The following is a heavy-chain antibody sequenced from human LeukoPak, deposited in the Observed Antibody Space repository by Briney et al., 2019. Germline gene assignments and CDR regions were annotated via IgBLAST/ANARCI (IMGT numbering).Heavy chain of an antibody. J-gene: IGHJ4*02. V-gene: IGHV3-23*01. CDR2: ISGSGGST. CDR1: GFTFSSYA. CDR3: AKDLSLGELSSGLEY. Sequence: GGSLRLSCAASGFTFSSYAMSWVRQAPGKGLEWVSAISGSGGSTYYADSVKGRFTISRDNSKNTLYLQMNSLRAEDAAVYYCAKDLSLGELSSGLEYWGQGTLVTVSS. D-gene: IGHD3-16*02.